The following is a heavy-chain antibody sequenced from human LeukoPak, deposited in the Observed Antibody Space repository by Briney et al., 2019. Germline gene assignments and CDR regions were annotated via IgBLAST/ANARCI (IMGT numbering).Heavy chain of an antibody. Sequence: PSETLSLTCTVSGASITSFYMNWIRQPPGKGLEWIGYISSSGSTNYSPSLKSRVTISEDTSKTQLSLSLSSVTGAGTAVYYCARGRQWFDDWGQGILVTVSP. D-gene: IGHD2-8*01. J-gene: IGHJ4*02. CDR3: ARGRQWFDD. CDR1: GASITSFY. V-gene: IGHV4-59*01. CDR2: ISSSGST.